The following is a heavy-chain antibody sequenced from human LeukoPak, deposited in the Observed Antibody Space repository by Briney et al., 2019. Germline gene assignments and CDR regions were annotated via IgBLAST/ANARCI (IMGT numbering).Heavy chain of an antibody. D-gene: IGHD2-15*01. CDR1: GGSFSGYY. CDR2: INHSGST. CDR3: AREGSAGHLDY. Sequence: SETLSLTRAVYGGSFSGYYWSWIRQPPGKGLEWIGEINHSGSTNYNPSLKSRVTISVDTSKNQFSLKLSSVTAADTAVYYCAREGSAGHLDYWGQGTLVTVSS. J-gene: IGHJ4*02. V-gene: IGHV4-34*01.